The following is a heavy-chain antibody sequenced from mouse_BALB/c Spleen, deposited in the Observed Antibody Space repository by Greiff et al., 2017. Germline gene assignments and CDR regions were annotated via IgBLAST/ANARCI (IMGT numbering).Heavy chain of an antibody. CDR1: GFAFSSYD. CDR3: ARPNYYGSILYYAMDY. J-gene: IGHJ4*01. D-gene: IGHD1-1*01. CDR2: ISSGGGST. Sequence: EVQVVESGGGLVKPGGSLKLSCAASGFAFSSYDMSWVRQTPEKRLEWVAYISSGGGSTYYPDTVKGRFTISRDNAKNTLYLQMSSLKSEDTAMYYCARPNYYGSILYYAMDYWGQGTSVTVSS. V-gene: IGHV5-12-1*01.